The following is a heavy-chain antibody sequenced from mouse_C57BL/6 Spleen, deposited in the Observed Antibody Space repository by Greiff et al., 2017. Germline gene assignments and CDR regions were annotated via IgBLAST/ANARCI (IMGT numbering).Heavy chain of an antibody. D-gene: IGHD1-1*01. J-gene: IGHJ4*01. CDR2: IDPETGGT. Sequence: QVQLKESGAELVRPGASVTLSCKASGYTFTDYEMHWVKQTPVHGLEWIGAIDPETGGTAYNQKFKGKAILTADKSSSTAYMELRSLTSEDSAVYYCTLLRNYAMDYWGQGTSVTVSS. V-gene: IGHV1-15*01. CDR1: GYTFTDYE. CDR3: TLLRNYAMDY.